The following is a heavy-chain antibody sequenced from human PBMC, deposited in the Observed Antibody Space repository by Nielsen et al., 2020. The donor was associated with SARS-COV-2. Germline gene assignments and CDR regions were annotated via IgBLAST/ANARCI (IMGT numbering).Heavy chain of an antibody. V-gene: IGHV3-21*01. D-gene: IGHD3-10*01. CDR1: GFAFDYYR. CDR3: ARDKGREGSYCDY. J-gene: IGHJ4*02. Sequence: GESLKISCAASGFAFDYYRMNWVRQAPGKGLEWVSSAESSSRFIYYADSVRGRFTISRDNAKDSLYLQMNSLRAEDTAVYYCARDKGREGSYCDYWGQGTLVTVSS. CDR2: AESSSRFI.